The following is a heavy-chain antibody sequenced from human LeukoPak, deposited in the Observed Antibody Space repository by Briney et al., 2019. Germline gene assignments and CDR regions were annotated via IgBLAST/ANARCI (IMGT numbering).Heavy chain of an antibody. V-gene: IGHV3-53*01. CDR3: AKTSSSWFDFDY. J-gene: IGHJ4*02. Sequence: GGSLRLSCAASGFTVGSNHMSWVRQAPGKGLEWVSVIYSGGYTYYADSVKGRFTISRDNSKNTLYLQMNSLRAEDTAVYYCAKTSSSWFDFDYWGQGTLVTVSS. CDR1: GFTVGSNH. D-gene: IGHD6-13*01. CDR2: IYSGGYT.